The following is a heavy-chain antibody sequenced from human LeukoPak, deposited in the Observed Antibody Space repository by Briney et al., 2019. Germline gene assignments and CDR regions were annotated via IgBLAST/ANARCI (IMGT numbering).Heavy chain of an antibody. J-gene: IGHJ4*02. CDR2: INHSGST. CDR1: GGSFSGYY. D-gene: IGHD3-3*01. CDR3: ARGPRQRITIFGAVISDNFDY. V-gene: IGHV4-34*01. Sequence: SETLSLTCAVYGGSFSGYYWSWIRQPPGKGLEWIGEINHSGSTNYNPSLKSRVTISVDTSKNQFSLKLSSVTAADTAVYYCARGPRQRITIFGAVISDNFDYWGQGTLVTVSS.